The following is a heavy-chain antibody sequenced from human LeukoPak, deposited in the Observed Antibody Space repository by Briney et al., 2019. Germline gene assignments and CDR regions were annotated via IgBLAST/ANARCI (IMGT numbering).Heavy chain of an antibody. CDR2: IYSGGST. CDR1: GFTVSSNY. Sequence: PGGSLRLSCAASGFTVSSNYMSWVRQAPGKGLEWVSVIYSGGSTYYADSVKGRFTISRDNSKNTLYLQMNSLRAEDTAVYYCARDHGSRDYYGMDVWGQGTTVTVSS. CDR3: ARDHGSRDYYGMDV. J-gene: IGHJ6*02. V-gene: IGHV3-66*01.